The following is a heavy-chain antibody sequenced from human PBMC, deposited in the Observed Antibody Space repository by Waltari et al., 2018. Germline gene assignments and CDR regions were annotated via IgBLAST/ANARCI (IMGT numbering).Heavy chain of an antibody. CDR3: AKSGRFCSSTSCYFGIDY. V-gene: IGHV3-23*01. J-gene: IGHJ4*02. CDR1: GFTFSSYA. D-gene: IGHD2-2*01. Sequence: EVQLLESGGGLVQPGGSLRLSCAASGFTFSSYAMSWVRQAPGKGLEWVSAISGSGGSTYYADSVKGRFTISRDNSKNTLYLQMNSLRAEDTAVYYCAKSGRFCSSTSCYFGIDYWGQGTLVTVSS. CDR2: ISGSGGST.